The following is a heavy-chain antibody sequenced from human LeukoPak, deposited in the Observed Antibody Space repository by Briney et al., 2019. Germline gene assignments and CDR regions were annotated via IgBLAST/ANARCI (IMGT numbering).Heavy chain of an antibody. J-gene: IGHJ4*02. CDR2: IYSGGST. V-gene: IGHV3-53*01. Sequence: QPGGSLRLSCAASGFTVSSNYMSWVRQAPGKGLGWVSVIYSGGSTYYADSVKGRFTISRDNSKNTLYLQMNSLRAEDTAVYYCARDVLGTYYYDSSGSPRAYWGQGTLVTVSS. CDR1: GFTVSSNY. CDR3: ARDVLGTYYYDSSGSPRAY. D-gene: IGHD3-22*01.